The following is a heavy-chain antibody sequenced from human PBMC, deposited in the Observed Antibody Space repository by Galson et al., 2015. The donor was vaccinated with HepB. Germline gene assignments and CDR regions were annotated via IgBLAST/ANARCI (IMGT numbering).Heavy chain of an antibody. CDR1: GGTFGSDA. Sequence: SVKVSCKASGGTFGSDAITWVRQAPGQGLEWMGGIIPNFGTTNYAQQFQGRVTITADESTSTAYMSLSSLRFDDTAVYYCARGLFGRSSIAARSPPDDIYYYYAMDVWGQGTTVTVSS. D-gene: IGHD6-6*01. CDR2: IIPNFGTT. V-gene: IGHV1-69*13. J-gene: IGHJ6*02. CDR3: ARGLFGRSSIAARSPPDDIYYYYAMDV.